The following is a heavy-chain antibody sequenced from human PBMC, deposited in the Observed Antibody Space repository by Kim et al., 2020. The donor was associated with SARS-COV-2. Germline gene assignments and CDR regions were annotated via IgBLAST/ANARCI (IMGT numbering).Heavy chain of an antibody. CDR1: GYSFTSYW. D-gene: IGHD5-12*01. V-gene: IGHV5-51*01. J-gene: IGHJ6*02. Sequence: GESLQISCKGSGYSFTSYWIGWVRQMPGKGLEWMGIIYPGDSDTRYSPSFQGQVTISADKSISTAYLQWSSLKASDTAMYYCARHSAEMATMGPPPRYGMDVWGQGTTVTVSS. CDR3: ARHSAEMATMGPPPRYGMDV. CDR2: IYPGDSDT.